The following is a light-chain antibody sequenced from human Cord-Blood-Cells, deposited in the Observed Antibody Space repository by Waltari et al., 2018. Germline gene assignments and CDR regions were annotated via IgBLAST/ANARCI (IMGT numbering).Light chain of an antibody. V-gene: IGLV2-23*01. CDR1: SSDVGSYNL. J-gene: IGLJ1*01. CDR2: ERS. CDR3: CSYAGSSTYV. Sequence: QSALTQPASVSGSPGQSITIPRTGTSSDVGSYNLVPWFQQHPGKAPKLVIYERSKRPSGVSNRFSGSKSGNTASLTISGLQAEDEADYYCCSYAGSSTYVFGTGTKVTVL.